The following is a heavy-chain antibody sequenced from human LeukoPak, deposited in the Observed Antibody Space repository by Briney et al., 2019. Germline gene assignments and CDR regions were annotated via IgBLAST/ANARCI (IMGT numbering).Heavy chain of an antibody. V-gene: IGHV4-59*08. Sequence: PSETLSLTCTVSGGSISSYYCSWIRQPPGKGLEWIGYIYYSGSTNYNPSLKSRVTISVDTSKNQFSLKLSSVTAADTAVYYCARHWNSYREEEGAFDIWGQGTMVTVSS. J-gene: IGHJ3*02. D-gene: IGHD1-7*01. CDR2: IYYSGST. CDR3: ARHWNSYREEEGAFDI. CDR1: GGSISSYY.